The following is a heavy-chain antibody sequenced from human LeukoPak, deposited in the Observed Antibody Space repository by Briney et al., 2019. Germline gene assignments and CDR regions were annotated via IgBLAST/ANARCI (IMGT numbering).Heavy chain of an antibody. V-gene: IGHV4-61*02. CDR1: GGSISSGSYY. J-gene: IGHJ4*02. CDR2: IYTSGST. Sequence: PSQTLSLTCTVSGGSISSGSYYWSWIRQPAGKGLEWIERIYTSGSTNYNPSLKSRVTISVDTSKNQFSLKLSSVTAADTAVYYCARDTITFGGVIAQYYFDYWGQGTLVTVSS. CDR3: ARDTITFGGVIAQYYFDY. D-gene: IGHD3-16*02.